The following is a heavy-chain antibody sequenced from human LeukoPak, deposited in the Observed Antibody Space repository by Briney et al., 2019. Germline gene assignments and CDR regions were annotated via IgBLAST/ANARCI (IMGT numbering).Heavy chain of an antibody. Sequence: GGSLRLSCAASGFTFSSYWMSWVRQAPGKGLEWVANIKQDGSNKYYADSVKGRFTISRDNSKNTLYLQMNSLRAEDTAVYYCARAGHSSSWYYFDYWGQGTLVTVSS. J-gene: IGHJ4*02. CDR3: ARAGHSSSWYYFDY. D-gene: IGHD6-13*01. V-gene: IGHV3-7*01. CDR2: IKQDGSNK. CDR1: GFTFSSYW.